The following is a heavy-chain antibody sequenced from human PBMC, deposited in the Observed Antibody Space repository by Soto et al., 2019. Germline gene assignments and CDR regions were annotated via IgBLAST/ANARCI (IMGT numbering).Heavy chain of an antibody. CDR2: INAGNGNT. Sequence: QVQLVQSGAEVKKPGASVKVSCKASGYTFTSYAMHWVRQAPGQRLERMGWINAGNGNTKYSQKFQGRVTITRDTSASTAYMELSSLRSEDTAVYYCARSRTAMPGDYIPSRNWFDPWGQGTLVTVSS. V-gene: IGHV1-3*01. D-gene: IGHD2-2*01. CDR1: GYTFTSYA. CDR3: ARSRTAMPGDYIPSRNWFDP. J-gene: IGHJ5*02.